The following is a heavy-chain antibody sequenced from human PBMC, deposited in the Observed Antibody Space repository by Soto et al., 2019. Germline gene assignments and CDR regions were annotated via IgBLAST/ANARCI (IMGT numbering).Heavy chain of an antibody. CDR1: GFIFSTYA. J-gene: IGHJ3*02. V-gene: IGHV3-23*01. D-gene: IGHD4-17*01. CDR2: ISNSGGST. CDR3: AHPRGYGVFDAVDI. Sequence: EVQLLESGGGLVQPGGSLRLSCAASGFIFSTYAMNRVRQAPGKGLEWVSAISNSGGSTFYAESVRGRFTISRDNSINTLYLQMSSLRTEDTAVYYCAHPRGYGVFDAVDIWGQGTMVTVSS.